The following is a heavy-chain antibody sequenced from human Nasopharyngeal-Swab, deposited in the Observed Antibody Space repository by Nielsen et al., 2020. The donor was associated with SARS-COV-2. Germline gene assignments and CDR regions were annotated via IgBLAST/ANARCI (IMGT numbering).Heavy chain of an antibody. CDR1: GFTVSSNY. CDR3: ERETPTVTGSDFAY. V-gene: IGHV3-66*01. CDR2: IYSGGST. D-gene: IGHD4-17*01. Sequence: GESLKISCAASGFTVSSNYMSWVRQAPGKGLEWVSVIYSGGSTYYADSVKGRFTISRDNSKNTLYLQMNSLRGEDTAVYYCERETPTVTGSDFAYWGQGTLVTVSS. J-gene: IGHJ4*02.